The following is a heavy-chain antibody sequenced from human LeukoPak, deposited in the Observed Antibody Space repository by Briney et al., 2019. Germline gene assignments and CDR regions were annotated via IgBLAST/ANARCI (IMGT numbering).Heavy chain of an antibody. D-gene: IGHD5-24*01. CDR3: ARVPVRDGYNFYYYYGMDV. CDR1: GGSISSYY. Sequence: PAETLSLTCTVSGGSISSYYWSWIRQPPGKELEWIGYIYYSGSTNYNPSLKSRVTISVDTSKNQFSLKLSSVTAADTAVYYCARVPVRDGYNFYYYYGMDVWGQGTTVTVSS. V-gene: IGHV4-59*01. J-gene: IGHJ6*02. CDR2: IYYSGST.